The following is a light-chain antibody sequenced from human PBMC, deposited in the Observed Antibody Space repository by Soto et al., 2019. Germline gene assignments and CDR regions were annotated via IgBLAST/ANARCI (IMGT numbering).Light chain of an antibody. CDR2: SNY. CDR3: SAWDASLNGYV. J-gene: IGLJ1*01. Sequence: QSVLTRPPSASGTPGQRVTISCSGSSSNIGSKTVNWYQQLPGTAPKLLIYSNYQRPSGVPDRFSGSKSGTSASPAISGLQSEDEADYYCSAWDASLNGYVFGTGTKVTVL. CDR1: SSNIGSKT. V-gene: IGLV1-44*01.